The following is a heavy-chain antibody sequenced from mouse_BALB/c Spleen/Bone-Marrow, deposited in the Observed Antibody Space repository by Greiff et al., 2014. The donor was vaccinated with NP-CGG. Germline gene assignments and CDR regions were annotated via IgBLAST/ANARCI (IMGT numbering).Heavy chain of an antibody. CDR1: GFNIKDTY. Sequence: VQLKQSGAELVKPGASVKLSCTASGFNIKDTYMHWVKQRPEQGLECIGRIDPANGNTKYDPKFQGKATITADTSSNTAYLQLSSLTSEDTAVYYCATYCYGSSWGFAYWGQGTLVTVSA. CDR3: ATYCYGSSWGFAY. J-gene: IGHJ3*01. CDR2: IDPANGNT. D-gene: IGHD1-1*01. V-gene: IGHV14-3*02.